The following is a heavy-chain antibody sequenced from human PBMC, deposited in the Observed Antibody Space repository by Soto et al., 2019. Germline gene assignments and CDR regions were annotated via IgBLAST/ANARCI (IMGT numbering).Heavy chain of an antibody. J-gene: IGHJ4*02. D-gene: IGHD3-16*01. CDR3: SRDTFAAEDY. CDR1: GFTFSSYW. V-gene: IGHV3-7*01. Sequence: EVQLVESGGGLVQPGGSLRLSCAASGFTFSSYWMNWARQSPGKGREWVASIKRDGSDKYYMASVKGRFTISRDNAKNSLYLQMNSLRAEDTAVYYCSRDTFAAEDYWGQGTLVSVSS. CDR2: IKRDGSDK.